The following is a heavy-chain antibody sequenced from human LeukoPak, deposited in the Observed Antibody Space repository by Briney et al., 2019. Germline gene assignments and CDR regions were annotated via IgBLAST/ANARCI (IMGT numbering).Heavy chain of an antibody. Sequence: ASVKVSCKASGYTFTTYYMHWVRQAPGQGLEWMGTINTSGSSTIYAQKFQGRVTMTRDTSISTAYMELSRLRSDDTAVYYCARDLRRHYGGNSPLNYWGQGTLVTVSS. V-gene: IGHV1-46*01. CDR3: ARDLRRHYGGNSPLNY. CDR1: GYTFTTYY. D-gene: IGHD4-23*01. CDR2: INTSGSST. J-gene: IGHJ4*02.